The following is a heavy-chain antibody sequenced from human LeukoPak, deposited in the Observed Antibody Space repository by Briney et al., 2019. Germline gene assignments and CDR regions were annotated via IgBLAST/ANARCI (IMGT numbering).Heavy chain of an antibody. D-gene: IGHD6-6*01. Sequence: PGGSLRLSCAASGFSFSKFWMTWVRQAPGKGLEWVANIKQDGSEKYYVDSVKGRFTISRDNSKNTLYLQMNSLRAEDTAVYYCANEGTNSSSPDYWGQGTLVTVSS. CDR1: GFSFSKFW. V-gene: IGHV3-7*03. CDR2: IKQDGSEK. CDR3: ANEGTNSSSPDY. J-gene: IGHJ4*02.